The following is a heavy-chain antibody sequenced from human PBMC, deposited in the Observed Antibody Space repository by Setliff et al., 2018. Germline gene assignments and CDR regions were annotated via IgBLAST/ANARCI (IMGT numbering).Heavy chain of an antibody. V-gene: IGHV4-39*02. CDR2: MYSSGTT. D-gene: IGHD2-21*01. CDR1: SGSISTSNYF. J-gene: IGHJ4*02. CDR3: AGLFRDGWNYFDS. Sequence: PSETLSLTCIVSSGSISTSNYFWGRVRQPPGRGLEWIGSMYSSGTTNYNPSLKSRVTMSVDMSKSLLSLKLSSVTTTDTAVYYCAGLFRDGWNYFDSWGQGTLVTVSS.